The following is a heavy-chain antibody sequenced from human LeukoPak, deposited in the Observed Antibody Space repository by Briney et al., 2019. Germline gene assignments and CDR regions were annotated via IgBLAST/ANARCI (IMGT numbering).Heavy chain of an antibody. D-gene: IGHD3-10*01. CDR3: ARDKLSFGDPSGY. Sequence: GASVKVSCKASVYTFTIYGISWVRQAPGQGLHWMGWISAYNGNTNYAQTLQGRVTMTTDTSTSTAYMELRSLRSDDTAVYYCARDKLSFGDPSGYWGQGTLVTVSS. J-gene: IGHJ4*02. V-gene: IGHV1-18*01. CDR2: ISAYNGNT. CDR1: VYTFTIYG.